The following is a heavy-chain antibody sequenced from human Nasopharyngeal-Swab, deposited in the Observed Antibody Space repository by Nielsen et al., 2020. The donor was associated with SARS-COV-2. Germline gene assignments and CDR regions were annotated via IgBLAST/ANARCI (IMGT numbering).Heavy chain of an antibody. V-gene: IGHV3-21*01. Sequence: GGSLRLSCAASGFTFSSYSMNWVRQAPGKGLEWVSSISSSSSYIYYADSVKGRFTISRDNAKNSLYLQMNSLRAEDTAVYYCARTIAAAGPYGMDVWAKGPRSPSP. CDR3: ARTIAAAGPYGMDV. D-gene: IGHD6-13*01. CDR1: GFTFSSYS. CDR2: ISSSSSYI. J-gene: IGHJ6*02.